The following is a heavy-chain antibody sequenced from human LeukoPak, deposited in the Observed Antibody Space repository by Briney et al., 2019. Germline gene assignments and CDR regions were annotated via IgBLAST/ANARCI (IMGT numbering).Heavy chain of an antibody. CDR1: GFTFSSYS. D-gene: IGHD3-10*01. CDR2: ISGSSSSI. J-gene: IGHJ4*02. CDR3: AKDWGGD. V-gene: IGHV3-48*04. Sequence: PGGSLRLSCAASGFTFSSYSMNWVRQAPGKGLECVSYISGSSSSIYYADSVKGRFTISRDNAKNSLYLQMNSLRAEDTAVYYCAKDWGGDWGQGTLVTVSS.